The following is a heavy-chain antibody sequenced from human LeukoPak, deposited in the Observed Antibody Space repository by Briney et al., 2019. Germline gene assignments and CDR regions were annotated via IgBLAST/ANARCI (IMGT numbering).Heavy chain of an antibody. CDR1: GFTFSSYA. V-gene: IGHV3-23*01. J-gene: IGHJ4*02. Sequence: PGGSLRLSCAASGFTFSSYAMSWVRQAPGKGLEWVSAISGSGGSTYYADSVKGRFTISRDNSKNTLYLQMNSLRAEDTAVYYCAKPITIFGVVIDYDYWGQGTLVTVSS. CDR2: ISGSGGST. D-gene: IGHD3-3*01. CDR3: AKPITIFGVVIDYDY.